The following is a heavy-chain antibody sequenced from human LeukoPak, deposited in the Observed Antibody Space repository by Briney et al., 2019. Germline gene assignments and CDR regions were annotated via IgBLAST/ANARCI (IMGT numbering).Heavy chain of an antibody. CDR3: AKERGAESDY. V-gene: IGHV3-23*01. D-gene: IGHD2-21*01. J-gene: IGHJ4*02. CDR1: GFTFSSYG. CDR2: ISGSGDNT. Sequence: GGSLRLSCAASGFTFSSYGMSWVRQAPGEGLEWVSAISGSGDNTYYADSVKGRFTISRDNSKNTLYLQMNSLRAEDSAVYYCAKERGAESDYCGQGTLVTVSS.